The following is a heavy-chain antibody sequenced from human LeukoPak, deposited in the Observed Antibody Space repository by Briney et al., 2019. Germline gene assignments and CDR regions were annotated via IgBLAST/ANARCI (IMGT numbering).Heavy chain of an antibody. V-gene: IGHV4-39*07. Sequence: SETLSLTCTVSGGSISRSSYYWGWIRQPPGKGLEWIGSIYYSGSTYYNSSLERRIIISIDTSRTQVSLKLNSVTAADTAVYYCARVHNHHCSSTSCPYYWYFDLWGRGTLVTVSS. CDR3: ARVHNHHCSSTSCPYYWYFDL. CDR2: IYYSGST. D-gene: IGHD2-2*01. CDR1: GGSISRSSYY. J-gene: IGHJ2*01.